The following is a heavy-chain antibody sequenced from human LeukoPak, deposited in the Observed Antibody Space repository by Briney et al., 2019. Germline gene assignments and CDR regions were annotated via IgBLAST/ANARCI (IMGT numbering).Heavy chain of an antibody. J-gene: IGHJ4*02. CDR1: GYSISSGYY. CDR2: IYHSGST. CDR3: ARRGLD. V-gene: IGHV4-38-2*01. D-gene: IGHD3-10*01. Sequence: SETLSLTCAVSGYSISSGYYWGWIRQPPGKGLEWIGSIYHSGSTYYNPSLKSRVTISVDTSKNQFSLKLSSVTAANTAVYYCARRGLDWGQGTLVTVSS.